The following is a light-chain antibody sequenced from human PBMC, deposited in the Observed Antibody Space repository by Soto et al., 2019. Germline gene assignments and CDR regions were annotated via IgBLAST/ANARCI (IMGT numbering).Light chain of an antibody. J-gene: IGLJ1*01. CDR1: TSDVGAYNY. CDR2: EVS. CDR3: SSKTSSSSPFV. Sequence: QSVLTQPASVSGSPGQSITISCTGSTSDVGAYNYVSWYKHHPGQAPQLMIYEVSNRPSGVSNRFSGSKSGNTASLTISGIQADDEGDYYCSSKTSSSSPFVLGTGTKVTVL. V-gene: IGLV2-14*01.